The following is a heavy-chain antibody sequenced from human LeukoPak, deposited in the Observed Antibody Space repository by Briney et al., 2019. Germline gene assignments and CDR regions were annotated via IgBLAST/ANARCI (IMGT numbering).Heavy chain of an antibody. Sequence: PGGSLRLSCAASGFTFSDYYMSWIRQAPGKGLEWVSYISSSGSTIYYADPVKGRFTISRTNAKNSLYLQMNSLRAEDTAVYYCGRGIIYYYYMDVWGKGTTVTVSS. CDR1: GFTFSDYY. CDR2: ISSSGSTI. V-gene: IGHV3-11*01. J-gene: IGHJ6*03. D-gene: IGHD2-21*01. CDR3: GRGIIYYYYMDV.